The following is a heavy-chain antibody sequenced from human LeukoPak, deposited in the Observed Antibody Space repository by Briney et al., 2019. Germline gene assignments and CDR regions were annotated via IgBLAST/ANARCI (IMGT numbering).Heavy chain of an antibody. D-gene: IGHD1-26*01. Sequence: EASVKVSCKASGYTFTSYGISWVRQAPGKGLEWMGGFDPEDGETIYAQKFQGRVTMTEDTSTDTAYMELSSLRSEDTAVYYCATGREQPDYWGQGTLVTVSS. CDR1: GYTFTSYG. V-gene: IGHV1-24*01. J-gene: IGHJ4*02. CDR3: ATGREQPDY. CDR2: FDPEDGET.